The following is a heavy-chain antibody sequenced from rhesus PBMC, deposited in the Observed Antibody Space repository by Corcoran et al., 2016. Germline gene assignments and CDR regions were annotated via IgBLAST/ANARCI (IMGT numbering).Heavy chain of an antibody. V-gene: IGHV4-122*02. CDR3: ARDTSSWSIDY. CDR1: GGSISSGYYY. D-gene: IGHD6-13*01. J-gene: IGHJ4*01. Sequence: QVQLQESGPGLVKPSETLSLTCAVSGGSISSGYYYWSWIRQPPGKGLEWIGYITYSGSTSYNPSLKSRVTISRDPSKNQFSLKLSSVPAADTAVYYCARDTSSWSIDYWGQGVLVTVSS. CDR2: ITYSGST.